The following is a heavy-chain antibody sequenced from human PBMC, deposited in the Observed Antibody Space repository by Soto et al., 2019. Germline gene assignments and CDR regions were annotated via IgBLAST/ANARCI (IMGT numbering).Heavy chain of an antibody. CDR2: INAGNGNT. V-gene: IGHV1-3*01. D-gene: IGHD2-15*01. J-gene: IGHJ4*02. Sequence: ASVKVSCKASGYTFTSYAMHWVRQAPGQRLEWMGWINAGNGNTKYSQKFQGRVNITRDTSASTAYMELSSLRSEDTAVYYCARSSVVVVAAPDYWGQGTLVTVSS. CDR3: ARSSVVVVAAPDY. CDR1: GYTFTSYA.